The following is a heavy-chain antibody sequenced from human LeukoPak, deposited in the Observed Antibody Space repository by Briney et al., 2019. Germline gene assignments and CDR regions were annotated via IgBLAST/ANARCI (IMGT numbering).Heavy chain of an antibody. CDR3: AREVGSPAVRSAFDL. Sequence: GGSLRLSCAASGFIFSSSGMNWVRQAPGKGLEWVSSISASSSHIYYADSVRGRFTISRDNAKNSLYLEMNSLRVEDTAVYYCAREVGSPAVRSAFDLWGQGTVVTVSS. J-gene: IGHJ3*01. V-gene: IGHV3-21*01. CDR1: GFIFSSSG. D-gene: IGHD2-15*01. CDR2: ISASSSHI.